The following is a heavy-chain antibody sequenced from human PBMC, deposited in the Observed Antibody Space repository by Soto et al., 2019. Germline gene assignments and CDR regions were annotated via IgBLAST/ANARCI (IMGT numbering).Heavy chain of an antibody. CDR2: INHSGST. CDR3: ARGLAARRDY. J-gene: IGHJ4*02. D-gene: IGHD6-6*01. CDR1: GGSFSGYY. V-gene: IGHV4-34*01. Sequence: SETLSLTCAVYGGSFSGYYWSWIRQPPGKGLEWIGEINHSGSTNYNPSLKSRVTISVDTSKNQFSLKLSSVTAADTAVYYCARGLAARRDYWGQGTLVTVSS.